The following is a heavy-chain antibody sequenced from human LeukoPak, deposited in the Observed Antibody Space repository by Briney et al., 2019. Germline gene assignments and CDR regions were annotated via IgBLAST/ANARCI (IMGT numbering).Heavy chain of an antibody. Sequence: GASVKVSCTVSGYTLTELSMHWVRQAPGKGLEWMGGFDPEDGETFYAQKFQGRVTMTEDTSTDTAYMELSSLRSEDTAVYYCATCSMGYYYFDYWGQGTLVTVSS. CDR1: GYTLTELS. CDR3: ATCSMGYYYFDY. V-gene: IGHV1-24*01. J-gene: IGHJ4*02. D-gene: IGHD3-22*01. CDR2: FDPEDGET.